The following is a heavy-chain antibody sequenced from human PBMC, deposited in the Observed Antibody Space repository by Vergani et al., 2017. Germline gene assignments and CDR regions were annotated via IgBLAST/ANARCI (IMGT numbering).Heavy chain of an antibody. J-gene: IGHJ4*02. V-gene: IGHV3-30*02. D-gene: IGHD3-3*01. CDR2: IWYDGSNK. Sequence: QVQLVESGGGVVQPGGSLRLSCAASGFTFSSYGMHWVRQAPGEGLEWVAFIWYDGSNKYYADSVKGRFTISRDNSKNTLYLQMNSLRAEDTAVYFCAKGLIQLITIFVVAPPPGFDYWGQGTLVTVSS. CDR1: GFTFSSYG. CDR3: AKGLIQLITIFVVAPPPGFDY.